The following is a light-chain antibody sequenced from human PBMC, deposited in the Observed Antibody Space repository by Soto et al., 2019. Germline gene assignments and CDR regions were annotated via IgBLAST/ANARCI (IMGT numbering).Light chain of an antibody. Sequence: DIQMTQSPSTLSGSVGDRVTITCRASQTISSWLAWYQQKPGKAPKLLIYAASTLQSGVPSRFSGSGSGTDCTLTISCLQSEDVATYYCQQYYSYPLTFGGGTKVDIK. CDR2: AAS. CDR1: QTISSW. V-gene: IGKV1-5*01. CDR3: QQYYSYPLT. J-gene: IGKJ4*01.